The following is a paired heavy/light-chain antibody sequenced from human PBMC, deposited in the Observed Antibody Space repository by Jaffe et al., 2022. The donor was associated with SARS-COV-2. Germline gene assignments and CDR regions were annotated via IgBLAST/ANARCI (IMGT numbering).Light chain of an antibody. CDR1: QSVTSTY. Sequence: EVVLTQSPGTLSLSPGERATLSCRASQSVTSTYLAWYQQKPGQAPRLLIHDVSSRATGVPDRFSGSGSGTDFTLTISRLEPADFAVYFCQQYGSLPITFGQGTRLDI. CDR3: QQYGSLPIT. V-gene: IGKV3-20*01. CDR2: DVS. J-gene: IGKJ5*01.
Heavy chain of an antibody. V-gene: IGHV3-23*04. CDR1: GFTFYSYA. J-gene: IGHJ6*03. CDR2: ISASART. CDR3: VKVEKLGFHYYSMDV. Sequence: EVQLEESGGGVVLPGGSLRLACTASGFTFYSYALGWVRQAPGKGLEWVSCISASARTYYADPVKGRFTVSRDNSKNRVFLQMDGLRTEDTALYYCVKVEKLGFHYYSMDVWGKGTTVIVSS. D-gene: IGHD7-27*01.